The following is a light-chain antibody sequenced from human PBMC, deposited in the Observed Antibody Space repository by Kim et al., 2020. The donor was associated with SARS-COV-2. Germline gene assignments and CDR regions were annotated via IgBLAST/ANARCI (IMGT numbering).Light chain of an antibody. J-gene: IGLJ3*02. Sequence: QSITTSCTGTSGAVGGYNYVSCYQQHPGKAPKLMIYGVSNRPSGVSNRFSGSKSGNTASLTISGLQAEDEADYYCSSYTSSSTWVFGGGTQLTVL. CDR1: SGAVGGYNY. CDR3: SSYTSSSTWV. CDR2: GVS. V-gene: IGLV2-14*03.